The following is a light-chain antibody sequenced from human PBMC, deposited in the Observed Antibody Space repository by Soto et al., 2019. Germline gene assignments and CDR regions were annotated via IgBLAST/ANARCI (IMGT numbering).Light chain of an antibody. CDR1: SGHSSYA. CDR3: QTGDTGIQV. CDR2: LFSDGSH. J-gene: IGLJ3*02. Sequence: QPVLTQSPSASASPGASVKLTCTLSSGHSSYAIAWHQQQPEKGPRFLMKLFSDGSHTKGDGIPDRFSGSSSGAERYLTISSLQSEDEADYYCQTGDTGIQVFGGGTKLTVL. V-gene: IGLV4-69*01.